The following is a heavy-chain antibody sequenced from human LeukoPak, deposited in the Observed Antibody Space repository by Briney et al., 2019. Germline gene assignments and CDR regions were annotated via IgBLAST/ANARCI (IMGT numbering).Heavy chain of an antibody. V-gene: IGHV1-8*01. CDR3: AGVYQYQLLFGGVPTNAFDI. Sequence: ASVKVSCKASGYTFTSYDINWVRQATGQGLEGMGWMNPNSGNTGYAQKFQGRVTMTRNTSISTAYMELSSLRSEDTAVYYCAGVYQYQLLFGGVPTNAFDIWGQGTMVTVSS. CDR2: MNPNSGNT. D-gene: IGHD2-2*01. CDR1: GYTFTSYD. J-gene: IGHJ3*02.